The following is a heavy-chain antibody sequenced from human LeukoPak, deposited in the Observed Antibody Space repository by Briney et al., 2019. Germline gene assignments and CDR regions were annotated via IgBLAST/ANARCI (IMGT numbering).Heavy chain of an antibody. Sequence: GVSLRLSCVASGFTLGSYWMRWVRQAPGKGLEWVANIKQDGSEFYYVDAVKGRFTISRDNAKNSLYLEMNRLRADDTAVYYCASARGYSYNPLFDYWGQGTLVTVSS. D-gene: IGHD5-12*01. J-gene: IGHJ4*02. CDR3: ASARGYSYNPLFDY. CDR2: IKQDGSEF. CDR1: GFTLGSYW. V-gene: IGHV3-7*02.